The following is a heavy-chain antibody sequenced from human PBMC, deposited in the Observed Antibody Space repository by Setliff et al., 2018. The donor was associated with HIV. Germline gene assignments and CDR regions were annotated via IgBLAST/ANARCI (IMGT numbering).Heavy chain of an antibody. D-gene: IGHD5-18*01. Sequence: PGGSLRLSCAASGFTFSSYTMNWVRQAPGKGLEWVAVIWYDGSNKYYADSVKGRFTISRDNSKNTLYLQMNSLRAEDTAVYYCAKEGGGYSYMGFDYWGQGTLVTVSS. CDR2: IWYDGSNK. J-gene: IGHJ4*02. CDR3: AKEGGGYSYMGFDY. CDR1: GFTFSSYT. V-gene: IGHV3-30*02.